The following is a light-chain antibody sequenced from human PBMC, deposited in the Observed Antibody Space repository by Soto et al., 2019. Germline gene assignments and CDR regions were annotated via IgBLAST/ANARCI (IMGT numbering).Light chain of an antibody. CDR3: AAWDDILNGVV. CDR2: YND. J-gene: IGLJ2*01. CDR1: NSNIGNNA. Sequence: QSVLTQPPSVSEAPRQRVTISCSGSNSNIGNNAVNWYQKLPGKAPRLLIYYNDLVPSGVSDRFSGSRSGTSASLAISGLQSEDEADYYCAAWDDILNGVVFGGGTKVTVL. V-gene: IGLV1-36*01.